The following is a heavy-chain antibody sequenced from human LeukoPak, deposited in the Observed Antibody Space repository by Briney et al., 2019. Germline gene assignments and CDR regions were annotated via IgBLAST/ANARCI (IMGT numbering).Heavy chain of an antibody. CDR2: ISGSGGST. CDR3: ARGLAATLYNWFDP. D-gene: IGHD2-15*01. J-gene: IGHJ5*02. Sequence: PGGSLRLSCAASGFTFSSYAMSWVRQAPGKGLEWVSAISGSGGSTYYADSVKGRFTISRDNAKNSLYLQMNSLRAEDTALYYCARGLAATLYNWFDPWGQGTLVTVSS. CDR1: GFTFSSYA. V-gene: IGHV3-23*01.